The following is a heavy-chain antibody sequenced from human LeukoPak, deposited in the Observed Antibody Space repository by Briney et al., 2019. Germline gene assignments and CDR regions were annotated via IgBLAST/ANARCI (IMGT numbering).Heavy chain of an antibody. V-gene: IGHV4-4*09. J-gene: IGHJ6*03. D-gene: IGHD3-3*01. CDR1: GGSTSSYY. CDR2: IYTSGST. CDR3: ARGGGVTSAYYYMDV. Sequence: SETLSLTCTVSGGSTSSYYWSWIRQPPGRGLEWIGLIYTSGSTNYNPSLKSRVTISVDSSKNQFSLKLSSVTAADTAVYYCARGGGVTSAYYYMDVWGKGTTVTVSS.